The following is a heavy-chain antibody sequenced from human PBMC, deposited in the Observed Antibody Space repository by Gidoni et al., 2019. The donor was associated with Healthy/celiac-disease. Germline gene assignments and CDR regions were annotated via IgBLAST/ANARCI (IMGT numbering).Heavy chain of an antibody. Sequence: QVQLVESGGGVVQPGRSLRLSCAASGFTFSSYGMHWVRQAPGKGLEWVAVIWYDGSNKYYADSVKGRFTISRDNSKNTLYLQMNSLRAEDTAVYYCARAGYYYDSSGYYRQDYYYYGMDVWGQGTTVTVSS. J-gene: IGHJ6*02. CDR3: ARAGYYYDSSGYYRQDYYYYGMDV. CDR1: GFTFSSYG. D-gene: IGHD3-22*01. V-gene: IGHV3-33*01. CDR2: IWYDGSNK.